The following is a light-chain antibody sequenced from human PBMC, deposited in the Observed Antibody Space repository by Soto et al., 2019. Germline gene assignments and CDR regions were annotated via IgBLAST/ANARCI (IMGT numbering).Light chain of an antibody. J-gene: IGKJ4*01. V-gene: IGKV1-5*03. CDR2: KAS. CDR3: QQYNSYPLT. CDR1: QSISSW. Sequence: DIQMTQSPSTLSASVGDRVTITCRASQSISSWLAWYQQKPGKATNLLIYKASSLESGVPSRFSGSGSGTEFTLTISSLQPDDFANYYCQQYNSYPLTFGGGTKVEIK.